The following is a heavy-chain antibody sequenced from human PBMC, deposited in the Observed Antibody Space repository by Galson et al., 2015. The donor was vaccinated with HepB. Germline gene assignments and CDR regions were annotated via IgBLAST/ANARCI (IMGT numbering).Heavy chain of an antibody. V-gene: IGHV1-46*01. CDR1: GYTFTSYY. J-gene: IGHJ4*02. CDR2: INPSGGST. Sequence: SVKVSCKASGYTFTSYYMHWVRQAPGQGLEWMGIINPSGGSTSYAQKFQGRVTMTRDTSTSTVYVELSSLRSEDTAVYYCARSVTPGLFDYWGQGTLVTVSS. CDR3: ARSVTPGLFDY. D-gene: IGHD5-18*01.